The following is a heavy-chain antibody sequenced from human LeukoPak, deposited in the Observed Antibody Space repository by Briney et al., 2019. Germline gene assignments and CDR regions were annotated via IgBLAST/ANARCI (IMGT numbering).Heavy chain of an antibody. CDR1: GGSISSGGYY. Sequence: SETLSLTCTVSGGSISSGGYYWSWIRQSPGKGLEWIGYIYHSGSTNYNPSLKSRVTISVDTSKNQFSLKLSSVTAADTAVYYCARGISGWYGNFDYWGQGTLVTVSS. CDR3: ARGISGWYGNFDY. V-gene: IGHV4-61*08. J-gene: IGHJ4*02. CDR2: IYHSGST. D-gene: IGHD6-19*01.